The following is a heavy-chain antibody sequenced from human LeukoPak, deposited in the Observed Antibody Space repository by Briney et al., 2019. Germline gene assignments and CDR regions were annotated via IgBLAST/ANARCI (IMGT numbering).Heavy chain of an antibody. Sequence: PSETLSLTCTVSGGSISSYYWSWIRQPPGKGLEWIGYIYTSGSTNYNPSLKSRVTISVDTSKNQFSLKLSSVTAADTAVYYCARHVSRDGYMDVWGKGTTVTVSS. V-gene: IGHV4-4*09. D-gene: IGHD5-24*01. J-gene: IGHJ6*03. CDR3: ARHVSRDGYMDV. CDR2: IYTSGST. CDR1: GGSISSYY.